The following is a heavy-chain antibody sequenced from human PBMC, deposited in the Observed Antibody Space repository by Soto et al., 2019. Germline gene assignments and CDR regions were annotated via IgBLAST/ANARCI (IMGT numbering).Heavy chain of an antibody. CDR2: IYYSGST. D-gene: IGHD3-22*01. CDR1: GGSISSYY. J-gene: IGHJ4*02. Sequence: SETLSLTCTVSGGSISSYYWSWIRQPPGKGLEWIGYIYYSGSTNYNPSLKSRVTISVDTSKNQFSLKLSSVTAADTAVYYCARVNPLKWLWLDYWGQGTLVTVSS. V-gene: IGHV4-59*01. CDR3: ARVNPLKWLWLDY.